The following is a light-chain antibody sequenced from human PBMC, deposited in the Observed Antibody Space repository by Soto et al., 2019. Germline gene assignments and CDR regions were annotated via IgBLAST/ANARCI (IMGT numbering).Light chain of an antibody. CDR2: DAS. Sequence: EIVLTQSPATLSLSPGERATLSCWASQSVSSYLAWYQQKPGQAPRLLIYDASNRATGIPARFSGSGSGTDFTLTISSLEPEDFSVYYCHQYGTAPLTFGPGTKVDIK. CDR1: QSVSSY. V-gene: IGKV3-11*01. J-gene: IGKJ3*01. CDR3: HQYGTAPLT.